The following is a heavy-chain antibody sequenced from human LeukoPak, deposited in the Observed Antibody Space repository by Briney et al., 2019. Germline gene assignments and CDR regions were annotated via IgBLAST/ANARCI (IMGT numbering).Heavy chain of an antibody. CDR2: INSDGSST. V-gene: IGHV3-74*01. CDR3: ARSGVVVAATKLYYYYCYMDV. D-gene: IGHD2-15*01. Sequence: GGSLRLSCAASGFTFSSYWMHWVRQAPGKGLVWVSRINSDGSSTSYADSVKGRFTISRDNAKNTLYLQMNSLRAEDTAVYYCARSGVVVAATKLYYYYCYMDVWGKGTTVTVSS. J-gene: IGHJ6*03. CDR1: GFTFSSYW.